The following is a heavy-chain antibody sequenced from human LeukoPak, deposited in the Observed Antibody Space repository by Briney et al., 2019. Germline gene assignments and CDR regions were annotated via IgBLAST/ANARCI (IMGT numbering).Heavy chain of an antibody. CDR1: GFAVSGRY. D-gene: IGHD1-26*01. CDR2: IYTSGST. CDR3: TRDRSNSGTRDAFDI. Sequence: PGGSLRLSCAASGFAVSGRYMSWVRQAPGIGLEWVSVIYTSGSTYYGDSVKGRFTISRDISQNTVYLQMNSLRAEDTAVYYCTRDRSNSGTRDAFDIWGQGTMVSVSS. J-gene: IGHJ3*02. V-gene: IGHV3-53*01.